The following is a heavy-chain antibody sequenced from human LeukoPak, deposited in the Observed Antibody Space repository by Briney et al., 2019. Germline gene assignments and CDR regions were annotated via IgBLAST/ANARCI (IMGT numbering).Heavy chain of an antibody. V-gene: IGHV3-30-3*01. Sequence: QAGGSLRLSCAASGFTFSSYAMHWVRQAPGKGLEWVAVISYDGSNKYYADSVKGRFTISRDNSKNTLYLQMNSLRAEDTAVYYCANYHSGIAAAGTTVYWGQGTLVTVSS. CDR2: ISYDGSNK. CDR3: ANYHSGIAAAGTTVY. D-gene: IGHD6-13*01. CDR1: GFTFSSYA. J-gene: IGHJ4*02.